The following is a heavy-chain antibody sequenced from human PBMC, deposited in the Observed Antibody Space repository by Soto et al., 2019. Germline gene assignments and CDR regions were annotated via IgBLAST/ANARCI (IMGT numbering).Heavy chain of an antibody. D-gene: IGHD2-15*01. V-gene: IGHV3-30*04. CDR3: ARDKGYCSGGSCPYFDY. CDR1: GFTFGSHP. Sequence: SLRLSCAASGFTFGSHPIHWVRQPPGGGLDLVALISYDGSNKYYADSVKGRFTISRDNSKSTVYLQMNSLRAEDTAVYYCARDKGYCSGGSCPYFDYWGQGTLVTVSS. CDR2: ISYDGSNK. J-gene: IGHJ4*02.